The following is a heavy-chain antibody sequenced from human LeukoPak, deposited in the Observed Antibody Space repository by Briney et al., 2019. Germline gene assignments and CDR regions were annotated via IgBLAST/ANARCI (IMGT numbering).Heavy chain of an antibody. J-gene: IGHJ6*03. CDR1: GGSISSYY. Sequence: SETLSLTCTVSGGSISSYYWSWIRQPPGKGLEWIGHIYYSGSTNYNPSLKSRVSISVDTSKNQFSLKLSSVTAADTAVYYCARGTWLYYMDVWGKGTTVTVSS. CDR3: ARGTWLYYMDV. D-gene: IGHD5-12*01. CDR2: IYYSGST. V-gene: IGHV4-59*01.